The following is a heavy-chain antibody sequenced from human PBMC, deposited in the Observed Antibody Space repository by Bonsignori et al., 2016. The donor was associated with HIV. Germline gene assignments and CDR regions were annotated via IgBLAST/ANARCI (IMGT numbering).Heavy chain of an antibody. CDR3: ARAYTNGSD. CDR1: GFSVSDYS. V-gene: IGHV3-48*02. D-gene: IGHD2-8*01. Sequence: GESLKISCAVSGFSVSDYSMNWVRQAPGKGLEWVSYISTAGGTIYNAKSVQGRFSMSRDSVKNSVYLQMNSLTDDDTGVYYCARAYTNGSDWGQGTLVTVSS. J-gene: IGHJ4*02. CDR2: ISTAGGTI.